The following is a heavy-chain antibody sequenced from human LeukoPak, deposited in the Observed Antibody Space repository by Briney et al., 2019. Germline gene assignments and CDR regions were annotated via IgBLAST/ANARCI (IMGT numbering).Heavy chain of an antibody. CDR3: ARDQYYYDSSGYRFDY. D-gene: IGHD3-22*01. V-gene: IGHV3-30*04. CDR1: GFTFSSYA. Sequence: PGRSLRLSCAASGFTFSSYAMHWVRQAPGKGLEWVAVISYDGSNKYYADSVKGRFTISRDNSKNTLYLQMKSLRAEDTAVYYCARDQYYYDSSGYRFDYWGQGTLVTVSS. CDR2: ISYDGSNK. J-gene: IGHJ4*02.